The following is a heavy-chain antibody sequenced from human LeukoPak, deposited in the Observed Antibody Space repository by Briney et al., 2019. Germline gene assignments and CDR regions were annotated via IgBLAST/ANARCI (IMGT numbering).Heavy chain of an antibody. CDR1: GGSISSSSYY. Sequence: SETLSLTCTVSGGSISSSSYYWGWIRQPPGTGLEWIGSIYYSGSTYYNPSLKSRVTISVDTSKNQFSLKLSSVTAADTAVYYCARTSVAGTGYWGQGTLVTVSS. J-gene: IGHJ4*02. D-gene: IGHD6-19*01. V-gene: IGHV4-39*01. CDR3: ARTSVAGTGY. CDR2: IYYSGST.